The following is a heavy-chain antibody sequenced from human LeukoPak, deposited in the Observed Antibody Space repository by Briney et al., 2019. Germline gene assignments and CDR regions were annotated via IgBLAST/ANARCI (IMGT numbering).Heavy chain of an antibody. D-gene: IGHD1-26*01. CDR3: ARGPSSGDFDY. CDR1: GYTFTAYF. Sequence: ASVKVSCKASGYTFTAYFLHWFRQAPGQGLEWMGWINPNSGATNYAQKFQGRVTMTRDTSISTVYMELSRLTSDDTAVYYCARGPSSGDFDYWGQGTLVTVSS. CDR2: INPNSGAT. J-gene: IGHJ4*02. V-gene: IGHV1-2*02.